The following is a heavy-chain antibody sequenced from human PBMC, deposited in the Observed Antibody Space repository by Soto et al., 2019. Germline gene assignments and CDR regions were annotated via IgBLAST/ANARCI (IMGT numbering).Heavy chain of an antibody. CDR3: ARGKRVDTAMPAGVWFDP. V-gene: IGHV4-4*07. Sequence: KPSETLSLTCTVSGGSISSYYWSWIRQPAGKGLEWIGRIYTSGSTNYNPSLKSRVTMSVDTSKNQFSLKLSSVTAADTAVYYCARGKRVDTAMPAGVWFDPWGQGTLVTVSS. CDR1: GGSISSYY. CDR2: IYTSGST. D-gene: IGHD5-18*01. J-gene: IGHJ5*02.